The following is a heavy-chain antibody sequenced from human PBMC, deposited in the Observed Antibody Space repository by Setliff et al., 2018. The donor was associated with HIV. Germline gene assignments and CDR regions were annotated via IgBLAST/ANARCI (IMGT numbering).Heavy chain of an antibody. CDR1: GYTFTGYY. CDR2: INPHSGDT. CDR3: ARAPTLFGVEYYYYFGMDV. V-gene: IGHV1-2*02. D-gene: IGHD3-3*01. Sequence: GASVKVSCKASGYTFTGYYMHWVRQAPGQGLEWMGWINPHSGDTNYAQKFQDRVTITRDTSVNIAYMQLSRLRSDDTAVYYCARAPTLFGVEYYYYFGMDVWGQGTTVTVSS. J-gene: IGHJ6*02.